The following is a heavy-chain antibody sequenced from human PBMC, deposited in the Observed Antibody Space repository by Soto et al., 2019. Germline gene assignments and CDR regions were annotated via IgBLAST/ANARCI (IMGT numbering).Heavy chain of an antibody. D-gene: IGHD3-22*01. CDR1: GFTFSSYG. CDR3: AKVYYYDTNWLDP. J-gene: IGHJ5*02. V-gene: IGHV3-30*18. Sequence: PGGSLRLSCAASGFTFSSYGMHWVRQAPCKGLEWVAVISYDGSNKYYADSVKGRFTISRDNSKNTLYLQMNNLRAEDTAVYYCAKVYYYDTNWLDPWGQRTLVTVSS. CDR2: ISYDGSNK.